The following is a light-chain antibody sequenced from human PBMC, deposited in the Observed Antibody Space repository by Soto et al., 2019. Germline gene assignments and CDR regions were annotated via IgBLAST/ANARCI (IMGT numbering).Light chain of an antibody. CDR2: AAS. J-gene: IGKJ1*01. CDR3: LQDYSYPRT. V-gene: IGKV1-6*01. CDR1: QGIRND. Sequence: AIQMTQSPSSLSASVGDRVTITCRASQGIRNDVGWYQQKPGKAPELLIYAASSLQTGVPSRFSRSGSGTDFTLTISSLQSEDFATYYCLQDYSYPRTVGQGTKVDSK.